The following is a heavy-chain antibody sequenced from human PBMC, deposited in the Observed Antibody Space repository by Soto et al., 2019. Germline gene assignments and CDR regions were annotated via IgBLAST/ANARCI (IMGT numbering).Heavy chain of an antibody. V-gene: IGHV3-21*01. CDR2: ISSSSSYI. J-gene: IGHJ5*01. CDR3: ARACVIGLGLSWFLS. Sequence: GGSLRLSCAASGFTFSSDSMNWVRQAPGKGLEWVSSISSSSSYIYYEDSVKGRFTISRDNAKNSLYLQMNSLRAEDTAVYYCARACVIGLGLSWFLSWGQGTLVTVSS. CDR1: GFTFSSDS. D-gene: IGHD2-15*01.